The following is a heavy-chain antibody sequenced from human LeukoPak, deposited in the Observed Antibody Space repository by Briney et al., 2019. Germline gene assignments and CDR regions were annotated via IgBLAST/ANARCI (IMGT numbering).Heavy chain of an antibody. V-gene: IGHV4-59*01. Sequence: SETLSLTCTVSGGSISSYYWSWIRQPPGKGLEWIGYIYYSGSTNYNPSLKSRVTISVDTSKNQFSLKLSSVTAADTAVYYCARANDYGLIPRKARAFDIWGQGTMVTVSS. CDR2: IYYSGST. J-gene: IGHJ3*02. D-gene: IGHD4-17*01. CDR3: ARANDYGLIPRKARAFDI. CDR1: GGSISSYY.